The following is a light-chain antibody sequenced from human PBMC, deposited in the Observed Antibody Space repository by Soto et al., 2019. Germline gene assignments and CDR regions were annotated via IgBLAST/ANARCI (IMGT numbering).Light chain of an antibody. CDR2: SDN. J-gene: IGLJ2*01. CDR3: AAWDGSQVV. CDR1: SSNVVGNA. V-gene: IGLV1-44*01. Sequence: QSVLTHPPSASGTPGQRVTISCSRSSSNVVGNAVNWYQVLPGTAPKLLLYSDNQRPSGVPDRFSGSKSGTSASLVISGLLSVDEADYFCAAWDGSQVVFGGGTKLTVL.